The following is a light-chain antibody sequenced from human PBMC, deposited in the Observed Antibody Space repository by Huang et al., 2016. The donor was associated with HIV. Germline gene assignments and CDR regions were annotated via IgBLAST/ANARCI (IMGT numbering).Light chain of an antibody. V-gene: IGKV1-NL1*01. Sequence: DIQMTQSPSSLSASVGDSVTITCRASQGISNSLAWYQQRPGKAPKLLVYAASRLESGVPSRFSGSGAGTDYTLTISSLQPEDSATYYCQQYYTIRAFGQGTKVEIK. CDR3: QQYYTIRA. CDR1: QGISNS. J-gene: IGKJ1*01. CDR2: AAS.